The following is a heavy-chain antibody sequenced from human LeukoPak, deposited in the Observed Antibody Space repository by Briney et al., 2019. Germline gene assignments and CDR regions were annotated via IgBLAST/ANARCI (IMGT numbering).Heavy chain of an antibody. D-gene: IGHD6-13*01. Sequence: GGSLRLSCAASGFTFSSYGMHWVRQAPGKGLEWVAFIRYDGSNKYYADSVKGRFTISRDNSKNTLYLQMNSLRAEDTAVYYCASVGYSSSWYPAAWFDPWGQGTLVTVSS. CDR1: GFTFSSYG. J-gene: IGHJ5*02. CDR2: IRYDGSNK. CDR3: ASVGYSSSWYPAAWFDP. V-gene: IGHV3-30*02.